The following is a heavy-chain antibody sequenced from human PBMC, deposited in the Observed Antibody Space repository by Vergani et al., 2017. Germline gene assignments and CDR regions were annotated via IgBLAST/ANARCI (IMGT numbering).Heavy chain of an antibody. J-gene: IGHJ4*02. CDR2: INPNSGGT. Sequence: QVQLVQSGAEVKKPGASVKVSCKASGYTFTGYYMHWVRQAPGQGLEWMGWINPNSGGTNYAQKFQGRVTMTRDTSTSTAYMELSMLSSDVTSVYYCSRVWPPYYYDRSGFYSHWGQGTLVTVSS. D-gene: IGHD3-22*01. CDR1: GYTFTGYY. V-gene: IGHV1-2*02. CDR3: SRVWPPYYYDRSGFYSH.